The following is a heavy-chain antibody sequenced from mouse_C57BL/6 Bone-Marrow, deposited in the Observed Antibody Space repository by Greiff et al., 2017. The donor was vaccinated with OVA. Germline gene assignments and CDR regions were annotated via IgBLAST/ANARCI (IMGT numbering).Heavy chain of an antibody. CDR3: ARKGAPSPFAY. J-gene: IGHJ3*01. CDR2: IDRSDSYT. CDR1: GYTFTSYW. V-gene: IGHV1-59*01. D-gene: IGHD3-1*01. Sequence: VQLQQPGAELVRPGTSVKLSCKASGYTFTSYWMHWVKQRPGQGLEWIGVIDRSDSYTNYNQKFKGKATLTVDTSSSTAYMQLSSLTSEDSAVYYCARKGAPSPFAYWGQGTLVTVSA.